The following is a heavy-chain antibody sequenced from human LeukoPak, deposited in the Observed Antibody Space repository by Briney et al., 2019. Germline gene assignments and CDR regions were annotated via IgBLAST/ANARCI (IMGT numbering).Heavy chain of an antibody. V-gene: IGHV3-48*01. CDR3: ARDPYSSSSFDY. CDR2: ISRSSSTI. CDR1: GFTFSSYS. D-gene: IGHD6-6*01. Sequence: GGSLRLSCAASGFTFSSYSMNWVRQAPGKGLEWVSYISRSSSTIYYADSVKGRFTISRDNAKNSVYLQMNSLRAEDTAVYYCARDPYSSSSFDYWGQGTLVTVSS. J-gene: IGHJ4*02.